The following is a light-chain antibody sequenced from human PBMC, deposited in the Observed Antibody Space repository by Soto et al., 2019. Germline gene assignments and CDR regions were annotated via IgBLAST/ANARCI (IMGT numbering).Light chain of an antibody. CDR2: EVS. CDR3: SSYTTSSTRV. J-gene: IGLJ1*01. CDR1: NSDVGAFNY. Sequence: QSVLTQPASVSGSPGQSIAITCTGTNSDVGAFNYVSWYQQHPDKAPKLMIYEVSNRPSGVSNRFSGSKSVNTATLTISGLQTVVETDYECSSYTTSSTRVFGTGTKVTVL. V-gene: IGLV2-14*03.